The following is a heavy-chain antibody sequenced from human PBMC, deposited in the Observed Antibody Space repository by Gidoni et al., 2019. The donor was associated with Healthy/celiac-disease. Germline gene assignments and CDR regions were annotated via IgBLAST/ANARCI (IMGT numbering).Heavy chain of an antibody. Sequence: QVQLVESGGGVVQPGRSLRLSCAASGFTFSRYAMHWVRQAPGKGLGWVAVISYDGSNKYYADSVKGRFTISRDNSKNTLYLQMNSLRAEDTAVYYCARATDYDFWSGYYSPPDYWGQGTLVTVSS. J-gene: IGHJ4*02. CDR2: ISYDGSNK. D-gene: IGHD3-3*01. CDR1: GFTFSRYA. V-gene: IGHV3-30-3*01. CDR3: ARATDYDFWSGYYSPPDY.